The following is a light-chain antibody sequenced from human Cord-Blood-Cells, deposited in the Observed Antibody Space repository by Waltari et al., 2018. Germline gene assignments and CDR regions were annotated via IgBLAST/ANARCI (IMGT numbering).Light chain of an antibody. V-gene: IGLV6-57*01. CDR1: SGSIAGYY. CDR3: QSYDSSNQV. Sequence: FMLTQPHSVSESPGKTITISCTRSSGSIAGYYVPWYQQRPGSSPTTVIDGDNQRPSGVPDRFSGCIDSSSNAASLTISGLKTEDEADYDCQSYDSSNQVFGGGTKLTVL. J-gene: IGLJ2*01. CDR2: GDN.